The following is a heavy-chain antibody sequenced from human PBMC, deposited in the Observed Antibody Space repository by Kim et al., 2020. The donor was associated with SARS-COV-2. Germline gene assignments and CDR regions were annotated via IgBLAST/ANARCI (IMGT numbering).Heavy chain of an antibody. D-gene: IGHD2-15*01. Sequence: SETLSLTCTVSGASISSDAYYWTWIRQTAGKGLGWIGRIYANEYTRYNPSLKSRVTISIDTSKNQFSLRLSSVTATDTAVYYCARDHVEFGSWFDPWGQGTLVTVSS. J-gene: IGHJ5*02. V-gene: IGHV4-61*02. CDR3: ARDHVEFGSWFDP. CDR2: IYANEYT. CDR1: GASISSDAYY.